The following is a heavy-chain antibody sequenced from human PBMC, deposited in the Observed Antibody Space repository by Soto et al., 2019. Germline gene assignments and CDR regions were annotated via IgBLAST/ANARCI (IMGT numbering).Heavy chain of an antibody. Sequence: PSETLSLTCTVSGGSISSGGYYWSWIRQHPGKGLEWIGYIYYSGSTYYNPSLKSRVTISVDTSKNQFSLKLSSVTAADTAVYYCARLRIPEDENYFDYWGQGTLVTVSS. V-gene: IGHV4-31*03. CDR3: ARLRIPEDENYFDY. J-gene: IGHJ4*02. CDR2: IYYSGST. D-gene: IGHD2-2*01. CDR1: GGSISSGGYY.